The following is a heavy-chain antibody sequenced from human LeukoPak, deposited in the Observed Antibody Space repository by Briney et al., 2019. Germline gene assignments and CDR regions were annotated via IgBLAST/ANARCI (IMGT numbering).Heavy chain of an antibody. Sequence: PGGSLRLSCAASGFTFSSCAMHWVRQAPGKGLEWVAVISYDGSNKYYADSVKGRFTISRDNSKNTLYLQMNSLRAEDTAVYYCARQRFGSGRLDYWGQGTLVTVSS. D-gene: IGHD3-3*01. V-gene: IGHV3-30-3*01. CDR1: GFTFSSCA. J-gene: IGHJ4*02. CDR3: ARQRFGSGRLDY. CDR2: ISYDGSNK.